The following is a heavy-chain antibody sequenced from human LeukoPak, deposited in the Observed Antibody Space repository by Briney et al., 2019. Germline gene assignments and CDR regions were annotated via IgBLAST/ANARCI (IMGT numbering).Heavy chain of an antibody. D-gene: IGHD2-15*01. CDR3: ARDFRSRVVVAANY. CDR1: GGSISSSSYY. J-gene: IGHJ4*02. CDR2: IYYSGST. Sequence: PSETLSLTCTVSGGSISSSSYYWGWIRQPPGKGLEWIGSIYYSGSTYYNPSLKSRVTISVDTSKNQFSLKLSSVTAADTAVYYCARDFRSRVVVAANYWGQGTLVTVSS. V-gene: IGHV4-39*07.